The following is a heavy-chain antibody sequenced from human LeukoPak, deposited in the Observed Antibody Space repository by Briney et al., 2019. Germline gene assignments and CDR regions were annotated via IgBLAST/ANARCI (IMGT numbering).Heavy chain of an antibody. D-gene: IGHD1-26*01. Sequence: GASVKVSCKASGGTFSSYAISWVRQAPGQGLEWMGGIIPIFGTANYAQKFQGRVTITADESTSTAYMELSSLRSEDTAVYYCARNLGGRPGGEWFDSWGQGTLVTVSS. CDR1: GGTFSSYA. V-gene: IGHV1-69*13. CDR2: IIPIFGTA. CDR3: ARNLGGRPGGEWFDS. J-gene: IGHJ5*01.